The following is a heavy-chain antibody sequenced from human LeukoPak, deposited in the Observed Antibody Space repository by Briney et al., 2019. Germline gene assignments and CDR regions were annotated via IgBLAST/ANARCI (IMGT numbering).Heavy chain of an antibody. CDR1: GFTFSSYE. D-gene: IGHD4-23*01. J-gene: IGHJ4*02. CDR2: ISSSGSTI. V-gene: IGHV3-48*03. CDR3: ARVRVRRGATVVKNYFDY. Sequence: GGSLRLSCAASGFTFSSYEMNWVRQAPGKGLEWVSYISSSGSTIYYADSVKGRFTISRDNAKNSLYLQMNSLRAEDTAVYYCARVRVRRGATVVKNYFDYWGQGTLVTVSS.